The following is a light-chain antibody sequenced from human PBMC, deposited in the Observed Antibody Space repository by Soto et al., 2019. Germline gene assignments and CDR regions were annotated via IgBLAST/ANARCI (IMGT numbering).Light chain of an antibody. Sequence: QAVVTQPPSVSAAPGQKVTISCSGSSSNIGNNFVSWYQQLPGTAPRLLIYDNNNRPSGIPDRFSGSQSGTSATLAITGLQTGDEADDFCGTWDSSLSVVIFGGGTKLTVL. CDR2: DNN. V-gene: IGLV1-51*01. J-gene: IGLJ2*01. CDR1: SSNIGNNF. CDR3: GTWDSSLSVVI.